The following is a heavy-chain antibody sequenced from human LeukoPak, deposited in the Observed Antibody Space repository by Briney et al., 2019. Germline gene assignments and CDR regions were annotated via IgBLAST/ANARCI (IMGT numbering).Heavy chain of an antibody. J-gene: IGHJ4*02. V-gene: IGHV4-34*01. Sequence: SETLSLTCAVYGGSFSGYYWSWIRQPPGKGLEWIGEINHSGSTNYNPSLKSRVTIPVDTSKNQFSLKLSSVTAADTAVYYCARVVRGLDYWGQGTLVTVSS. CDR1: GGSFSGYY. CDR2: INHSGST. CDR3: ARVVRGLDY. D-gene: IGHD3-10*01.